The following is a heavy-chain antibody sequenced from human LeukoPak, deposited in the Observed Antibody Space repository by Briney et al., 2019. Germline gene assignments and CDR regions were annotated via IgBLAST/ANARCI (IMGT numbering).Heavy chain of an antibody. V-gene: IGHV1-18*01. D-gene: IGHD3-3*01. CDR2: ISAYNGNT. CDR1: GYTFTSYG. Sequence: ASVKVSCKASGYTFTSYGISWVRQAPGRGLEWMGWISAYNGNTNYPQKLQGRVTMTTDTSTSTAYKELRSLISDDTAVYYCARVDGGDFWSGYYNYFDYWGQGTLVTVST. CDR3: ARVDGGDFWSGYYNYFDY. J-gene: IGHJ4*02.